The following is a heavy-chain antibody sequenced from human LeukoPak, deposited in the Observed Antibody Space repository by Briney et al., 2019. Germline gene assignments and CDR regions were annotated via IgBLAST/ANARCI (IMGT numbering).Heavy chain of an antibody. V-gene: IGHV3-9*03. CDR1: GFIFDDYA. CDR2: IDWNSASI. J-gene: IGHJ4*02. D-gene: IGHD6-13*01. Sequence: GGSLRLSRVGSGFIFDDYAMHWVRQAPGKGLEWVAGIDWNSASIGYADSVKGRFTISRDNAKNSLYLHMNSLRIDDMALYYCAKVAHNSWPFYSDSWGQGTLVTVSS. CDR3: AKVAHNSWPFYSDS.